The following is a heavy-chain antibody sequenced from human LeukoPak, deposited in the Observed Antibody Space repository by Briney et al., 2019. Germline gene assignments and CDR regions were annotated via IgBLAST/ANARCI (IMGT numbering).Heavy chain of an antibody. V-gene: IGHV3-21*01. CDR2: ISTRSTYI. CDR3: ARLLVYNSGGEAFDY. Sequence: KAGGSLRLSCAASGFTFSYYAMNWVRQAPGKGLEWVSSISTRSTYIYYADSLKGRFTISRDNAKNSLYLQMNSLRAEDTAVYYCARLLVYNSGGEAFDYWGPGTLVTVSS. CDR1: GFTFSYYA. J-gene: IGHJ4*02. D-gene: IGHD3-10*01.